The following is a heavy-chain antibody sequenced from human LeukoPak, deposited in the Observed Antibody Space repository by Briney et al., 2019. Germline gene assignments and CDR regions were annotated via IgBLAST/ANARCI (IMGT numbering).Heavy chain of an antibody. D-gene: IGHD6-13*01. CDR2: IYTSGST. J-gene: IGHJ6*03. CDR3: ARVQKAGIAAAGYYYMDV. V-gene: IGHV4-4*07. Sequence: SETLSLTCTVSGGSISSYYWSWIRQPAGKGLEWIGRIYTSGSTNYNPSLKSRVTMSVDTSKNQFSLKLSSVTAADTAVYYCARVQKAGIAAAGYYYMDVWGKGTTVTVSS. CDR1: GGSISSYY.